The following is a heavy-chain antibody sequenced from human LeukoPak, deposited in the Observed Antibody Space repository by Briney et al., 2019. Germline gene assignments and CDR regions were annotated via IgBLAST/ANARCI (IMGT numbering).Heavy chain of an antibody. J-gene: IGHJ4*02. CDR1: GYTFTGYY. CDR3: ARNRGYSGYAFDY. CDR2: INPNSGNT. D-gene: IGHD5-12*01. Sequence: ASVKVSCKASGYTFTGYYMHWVRQAPGQGLEWMGWINPNSGNTNYAQKLQGRVTMTTDTSTSTAYMELRSLRSDDTAVYYCARNRGYSGYAFDYWGQGTLVTVSS. V-gene: IGHV1-2*02.